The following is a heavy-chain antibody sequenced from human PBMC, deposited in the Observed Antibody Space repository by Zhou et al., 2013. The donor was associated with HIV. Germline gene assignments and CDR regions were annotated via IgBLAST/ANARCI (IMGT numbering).Heavy chain of an antibody. CDR1: GGTFSSYA. CDR3: ARSRGGNYQGAFDL. Sequence: QVQLVQSGAEVKKPGSSVKVSCKASGGTFSSYAISWVRQAPGQGLEWMGRIIPILGIANYAQKFQGRVTITADKSTSTAYMELSSLRSEDTAVYYCARSRGGNYQGAFDLWGQGDSGHRLF. J-gene: IGHJ3*01. CDR2: IIPILGIA. V-gene: IGHV1-69*04. D-gene: IGHD1-7*01.